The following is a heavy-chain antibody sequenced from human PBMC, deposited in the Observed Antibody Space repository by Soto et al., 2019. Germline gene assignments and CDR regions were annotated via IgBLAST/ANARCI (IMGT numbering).Heavy chain of an antibody. V-gene: IGHV3-23*01. CDR1: GFTFSSYA. J-gene: IGHJ4*02. D-gene: IGHD3-10*01. CDR3: ANFYGSGSYYND. Sequence: EVQLLESGGGLVQPGGSLRLSCAASGFTFSSYAMSWVRQAPGKGLEWVSAISGSGGSTYYADSVKGRFPISRDNSKNTLYLQMNSLRAEDTAVYYCANFYGSGSYYNDWGQGTLVTVSS. CDR2: ISGSGGST.